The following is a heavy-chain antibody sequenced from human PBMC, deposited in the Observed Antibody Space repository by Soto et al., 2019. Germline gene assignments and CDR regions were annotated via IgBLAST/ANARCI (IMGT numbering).Heavy chain of an antibody. CDR3: AREWGLLPYYVMNV. J-gene: IGHJ6*02. V-gene: IGHV4-61*03. CDR1: GDSVTSGTYY. D-gene: IGHD7-27*01. Sequence: SETLSLTCIVSGDSVTSGTYYWTWLRQPPGKGLEWIGYISYTGRTKYNPSLQSRVTISVDTSKNDFSLNLSSVTAADTAVYFCAREWGLLPYYVMNVWGHGTAVTVSS. CDR2: ISYTGRT.